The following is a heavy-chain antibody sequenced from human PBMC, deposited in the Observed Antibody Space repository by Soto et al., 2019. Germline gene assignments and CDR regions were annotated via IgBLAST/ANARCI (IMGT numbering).Heavy chain of an antibody. J-gene: IGHJ5*02. CDR3: ARVRDIVVVPAAGGWFDP. CDR1: GYTFTSYG. D-gene: IGHD2-2*01. V-gene: IGHV1-18*03. CDR2: ISAYNGNT. Sequence: QVQLVQSGAEVKKPGASVKVSCKASGYTFTSYGISWVRQAPGQGLEWMGWISAYNGNTNYAQKLQGRVTMTTDTSTSTAYMELRSLRSDDMAVYYCARVRDIVVVPAAGGWFDPWGQGTLVTVSS.